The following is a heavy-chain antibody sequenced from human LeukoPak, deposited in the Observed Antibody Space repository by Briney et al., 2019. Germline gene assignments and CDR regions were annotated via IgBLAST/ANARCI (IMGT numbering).Heavy chain of an antibody. CDR1: GFTFSSYA. CDR2: ISGSGGST. V-gene: IGHV3-23*01. CDR3: AKGLAVFGVVIIPLDV. D-gene: IGHD3-3*01. J-gene: IGHJ6*02. Sequence: GGSLRLSCAASGFTFSSYAMTWVRQAPGKGLEWVSAISGSGGSTYYADSVKGRFTISRDNSKNTLYLQMNSLRAEDTAVYYCAKGLAVFGVVIIPLDVWGQGTTVTVSS.